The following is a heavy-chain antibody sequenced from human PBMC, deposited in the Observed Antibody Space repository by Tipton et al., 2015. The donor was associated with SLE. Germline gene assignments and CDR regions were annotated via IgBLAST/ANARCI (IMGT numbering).Heavy chain of an antibody. Sequence: TLSLTCTVSGGSISRIGYYWSWIRQHPGKGLEWIGYIYHTGSTYYNPSLESRVAISMDTSKNQFSLKLTAVTAADTAVYYCAGTLDTTMGPFDCWGQGTLVTVSS. CDR2: IYHTGST. J-gene: IGHJ4*02. V-gene: IGHV4-31*03. CDR1: GGSISRIGYY. CDR3: AGTLDTTMGPFDC. D-gene: IGHD5-18*01.